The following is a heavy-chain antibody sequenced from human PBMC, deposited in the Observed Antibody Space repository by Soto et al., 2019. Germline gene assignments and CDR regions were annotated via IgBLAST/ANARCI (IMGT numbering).Heavy chain of an antibody. V-gene: IGHV4-39*01. CDR2: IYFGGGT. CDR1: GGSISSSGYY. J-gene: IGHJ5*01. Sequence: PSETLSLTCTVSGGSISSSGYYWGWIRQPPGKGLEWIGNIYFGGGTYYNSSLKSRITINPDTSNNQLSLQLNSVTPDDTAVYYCARLIGNSWLDSWGQGTLVTVSS. CDR3: ARLIGNSWLDS.